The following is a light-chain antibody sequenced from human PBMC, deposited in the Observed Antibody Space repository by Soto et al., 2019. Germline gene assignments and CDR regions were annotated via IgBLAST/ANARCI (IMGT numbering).Light chain of an antibody. Sequence: EIVLTQSPGTLSLSPGERATLSCRASQSVYDSHLAWYRQKPGQAPRLLIYGAFRRASDIPERFSGRGSGTDFTLTITRLEPEDSAMYYCQQYGSSPPWTFGQGTKVEI. J-gene: IGKJ1*01. V-gene: IGKV3-20*01. CDR1: QSVYDSH. CDR3: QQYGSSPPWT. CDR2: GAF.